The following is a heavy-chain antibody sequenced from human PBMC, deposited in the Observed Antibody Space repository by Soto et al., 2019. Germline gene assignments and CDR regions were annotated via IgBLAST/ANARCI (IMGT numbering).Heavy chain of an antibody. Sequence: ASVKVSCKASGYTFTGYYMHWVRQAPGQGLEWMGWINPNSGGTNYAQKFQGWVTMTRDTSISTAYMELSRLRSDDTAVYYCARNRYNWKRTDYYYGMDVWGQGTTVTVSS. CDR1: GYTFTGYY. CDR3: ARNRYNWKRTDYYYGMDV. CDR2: INPNSGGT. J-gene: IGHJ6*02. D-gene: IGHD1-20*01. V-gene: IGHV1-2*04.